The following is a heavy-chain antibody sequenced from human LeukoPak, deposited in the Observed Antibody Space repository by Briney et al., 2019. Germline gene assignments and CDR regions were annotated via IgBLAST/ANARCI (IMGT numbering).Heavy chain of an antibody. CDR3: AKGQGSGYDFDY. CDR1: GFTLSSYA. Sequence: PGGSLRLSCAASGFTLSSYAMSWVRQAPGKGLEWVSAISGSGGSTYYADSVKGRFTISRDNSKNTLYLQMNSLRAEDTAVYYCAKGQGSGYDFDYWGQGTLVTVSS. J-gene: IGHJ4*02. CDR2: ISGSGGST. D-gene: IGHD3-22*01. V-gene: IGHV3-23*01.